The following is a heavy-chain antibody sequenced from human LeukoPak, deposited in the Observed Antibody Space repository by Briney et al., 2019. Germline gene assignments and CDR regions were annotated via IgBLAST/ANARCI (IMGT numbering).Heavy chain of an antibody. Sequence: SETLSLTGTASGGSINSNNYYWGWIRQPPGKGLEWIGSIYSSGSAYYNPSLKSRVTISVDTSKNQFSLRLSSVTAADTAVYYCQSRYLEWLLEYWGQGTLVTVSS. J-gene: IGHJ4*02. V-gene: IGHV4-39*01. CDR2: IYSSGSA. CDR3: QSRYLEWLLEY. CDR1: GGSINSNNYY. D-gene: IGHD3-3*01.